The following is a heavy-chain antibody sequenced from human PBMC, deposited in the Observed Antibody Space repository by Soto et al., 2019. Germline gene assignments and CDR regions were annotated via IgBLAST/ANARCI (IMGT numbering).Heavy chain of an antibody. D-gene: IGHD3-22*01. Sequence: ASVKVSCEASGYTFTSYYMHWVRQAPGQGLEWMGIINPSGGSTSYAQKFQGRVTMTRDTSTSTVYMELSSLRSEDTAVYYCASSPNSHYYDSSGYQTSINYWGQGTLVTVSS. J-gene: IGHJ4*02. CDR1: GYTFTSYY. CDR3: ASSPNSHYYDSSGYQTSINY. CDR2: INPSGGST. V-gene: IGHV1-46*01.